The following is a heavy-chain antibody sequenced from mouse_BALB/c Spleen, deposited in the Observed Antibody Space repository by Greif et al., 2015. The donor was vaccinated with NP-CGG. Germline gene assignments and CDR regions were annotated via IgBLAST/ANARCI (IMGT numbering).Heavy chain of an antibody. J-gene: IGHJ4*01. CDR3: ARGTHYAMAY. Sequence: EVQLQQSGPELVKPGASVKMSCKASGYTFTSYVMHWVKQKSGRGIEWMGYINPYNDGTKYNEKFKGKATLTSDKSYSSAFMELSSLTSEDSAVYYCARGTHYAMAYWGQGTSVTVSA. V-gene: IGHV1-14*01. CDR2: INPYNDGT. D-gene: IGHD2-14*01. CDR1: GYTFTSYV.